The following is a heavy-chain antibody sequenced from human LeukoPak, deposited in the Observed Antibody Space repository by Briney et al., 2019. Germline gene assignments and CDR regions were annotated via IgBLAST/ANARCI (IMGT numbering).Heavy chain of an antibody. D-gene: IGHD3-10*01. CDR2: INHSGST. CDR3: ARGGATMVRGTSYYYMDV. Sequence: SETLSLTCAVYGGSFSGYYWSWLRQPPGKGLEWIGEINHSGSTTYNPSLKSRVTISVDTSKNQFSLKLSSVTAADTAVYYCARGGATMVRGTSYYYMDVWVKGTTVTVSS. CDR1: GGSFSGYY. V-gene: IGHV4-34*01. J-gene: IGHJ6*03.